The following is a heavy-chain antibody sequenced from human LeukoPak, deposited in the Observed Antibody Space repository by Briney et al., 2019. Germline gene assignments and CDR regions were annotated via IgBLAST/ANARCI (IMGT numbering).Heavy chain of an antibody. CDR3: ARDIEVIGFDY. CDR2: IRQDGREK. V-gene: IGHV3-7*01. CDR1: GFSFSSYA. D-gene: IGHD3-22*01. J-gene: IGHJ4*02. Sequence: GGSLRLSCAAYGFSFSSYAMSWVRQAPGKGLEWVANIRQDGREKYYLDSVKGRFTISRDNAKNSLYLQMNSLRAEDTAVYYCARDIEVIGFDYWGQGTLVTVSS.